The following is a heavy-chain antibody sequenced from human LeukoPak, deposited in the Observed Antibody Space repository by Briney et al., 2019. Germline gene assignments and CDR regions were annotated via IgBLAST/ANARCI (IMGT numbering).Heavy chain of an antibody. CDR2: INPNSGGT. D-gene: IGHD3-22*01. J-gene: IGHJ5*02. CDR3: ARLSYDSSGYYNWFDP. Sequence: GASVKVSCKASGYTFTGYYMHWVRKAPGQGLEWMVWINPNSGGTNYAQKFQGRVTMTRDTSISTAYMELSRLRSDDTAVYYCARLSYDSSGYYNWFDPWGQGTLVTVSS. V-gene: IGHV1-2*02. CDR1: GYTFTGYY.